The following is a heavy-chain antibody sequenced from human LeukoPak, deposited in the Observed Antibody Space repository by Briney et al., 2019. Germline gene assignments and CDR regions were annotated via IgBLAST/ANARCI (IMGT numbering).Heavy chain of an antibody. Sequence: GGSLRLSCAAPGFTFSSDWMHWVCQAPGKGLEWVSSIFPSGGEIHYADSVRGRFTISRDNSKSTLSLQMNSLRAEDTAIYYCATYRQVLLPFESWGQGTLVTVSS. J-gene: IGHJ4*02. V-gene: IGHV3-23*01. CDR3: ATYRQVLLPFES. CDR1: GFTFSSDW. D-gene: IGHD2-8*02. CDR2: IFPSGGEI.